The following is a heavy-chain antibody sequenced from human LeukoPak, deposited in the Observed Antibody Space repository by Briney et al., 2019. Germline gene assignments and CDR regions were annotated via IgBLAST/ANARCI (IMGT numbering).Heavy chain of an antibody. CDR1: GYTFTSYG. J-gene: IGHJ4*02. CDR2: ISAYNGNT. V-gene: IGHV1-18*01. D-gene: IGHD3-22*01. Sequence: ASVKVSCKASGYTFTSYGISWVRQAPGQGLEWMGWISAYNGNTNYAQKLQGRVTMTTDTSTSTAYMELRSLRSDDTAVYYCARATYYYDSSAQGGFDYWGQGTLVIVSS. CDR3: ARATYYYDSSAQGGFDY.